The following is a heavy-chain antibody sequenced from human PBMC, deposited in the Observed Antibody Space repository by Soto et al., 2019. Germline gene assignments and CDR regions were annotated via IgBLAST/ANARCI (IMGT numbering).Heavy chain of an antibody. CDR2: IIPILGIA. CDR3: ARDVGRGYRGYGGWFDP. D-gene: IGHD5-12*01. V-gene: IGHV1-69*08. CDR1: GGTFSSYT. Sequence: QVQLVQSGAEVKKPGSSVKVSCKASGGTFSSYTISWVRQAPGQGLEWMGRIIPILGIANYAQKFQGRVTITAXXAXSXXYMELSSLGSEDKAVYYCARDVGRGYRGYGGWFDPWGQGTLVTVSS. J-gene: IGHJ5*02.